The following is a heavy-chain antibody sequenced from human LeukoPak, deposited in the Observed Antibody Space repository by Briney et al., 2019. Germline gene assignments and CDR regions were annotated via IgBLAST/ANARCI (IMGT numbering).Heavy chain of an antibody. Sequence: GGSLRLSCAASGFTFSSYSMNWVRQAPGKGLEWVSYISSSSDSIHYADSVKGRFTISRDNSKNTLYLQMNSLRIEDTAVYYCARGSSGSGYSPIDYWGQGTLVTVSS. D-gene: IGHD3-22*01. CDR2: ISSSSDSI. J-gene: IGHJ4*02. CDR3: ARGSSGSGYSPIDY. V-gene: IGHV3-48*01. CDR1: GFTFSSYS.